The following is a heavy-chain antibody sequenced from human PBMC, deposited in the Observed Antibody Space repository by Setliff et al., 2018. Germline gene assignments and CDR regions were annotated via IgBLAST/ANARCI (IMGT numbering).Heavy chain of an antibody. CDR2: INHSGST. CDR3: ARDNTMVGATDY. Sequence: SETLSLTCGVSGISISSGHYWGWIRQPPGKGLEWIAEINHSGSTNYNPSLKSRVTISVDTSKNQFSLRLRSVTAADTAVYFCARDNTMVGATDYWGLGTLVTVSS. V-gene: IGHV4-38-2*02. CDR1: GISISSGHY. D-gene: IGHD1-26*01. J-gene: IGHJ4*02.